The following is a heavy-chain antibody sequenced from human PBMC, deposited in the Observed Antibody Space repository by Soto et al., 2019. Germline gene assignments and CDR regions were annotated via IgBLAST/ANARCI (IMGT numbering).Heavy chain of an antibody. V-gene: IGHV4-39*07. Sequence: SETLSLTCTVSGGSISSSSYYWGWIRQPPGKGLEWIGSISYSGSTYYNPSLKSRVTISVDTSKIQFSLKLTSVNAADTAVYYCTRGGDAYKNGHWGQGIL. J-gene: IGHJ4*02. D-gene: IGHD2-21*01. CDR2: ISYSGST. CDR3: TRGGDAYKNGH. CDR1: GGSISSSSYY.